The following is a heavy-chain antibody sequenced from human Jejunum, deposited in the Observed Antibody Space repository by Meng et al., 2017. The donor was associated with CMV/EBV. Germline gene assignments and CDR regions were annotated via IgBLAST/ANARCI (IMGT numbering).Heavy chain of an antibody. Sequence: EGHLRGLGGGLVQPGGSLMLSCEASGFTFSSKTMSWVRQAPGKGLEWVSNIAASGGSTYYADSFKGRFTISRDNSKNTLYLQMNSLRAEDTAVYYCVNRAWLESWGQGPLVTVSS. CDR1: GFTFSSKT. J-gene: IGHJ5*01. CDR3: VNRAWLES. V-gene: IGHV3-23*01. CDR2: IAASGGST.